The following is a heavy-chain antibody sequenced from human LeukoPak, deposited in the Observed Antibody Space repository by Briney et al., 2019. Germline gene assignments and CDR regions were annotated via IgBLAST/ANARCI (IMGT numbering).Heavy chain of an antibody. CDR3: ARSYSSSNLFDY. V-gene: IGHV4-61*08. D-gene: IGHD6-13*01. J-gene: IGHJ4*02. CDR1: GGSISSGGYY. CDR2: IYYSGST. Sequence: SETLSLTCTVSGGSISSGGYYWSWIRQPPGKGLEWIGYIYYSGSTNYNPSLKSRVTISVDTSKNQFSLKLSSVTAADTAVYYCARSYSSSNLFDYWGRGTLVTVSS.